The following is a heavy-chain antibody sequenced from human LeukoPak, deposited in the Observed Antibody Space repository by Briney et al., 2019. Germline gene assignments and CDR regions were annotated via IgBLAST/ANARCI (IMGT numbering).Heavy chain of an antibody. CDR1: GFTVSSNY. Sequence: GGSLRLSCKVSGFTVSSNYMGWVHQAPGKGLEWVSIIYSGGYTHYADSVKGRFAISRDSPKNTLYLQMNSLRAEDTAVYYCARGIDYWGQGTLVTVSS. V-gene: IGHV3-66*02. J-gene: IGHJ4*02. CDR2: IYSGGYT. CDR3: ARGIDY.